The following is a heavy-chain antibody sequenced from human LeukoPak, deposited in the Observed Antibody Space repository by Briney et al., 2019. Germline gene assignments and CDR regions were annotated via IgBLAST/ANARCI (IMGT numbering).Heavy chain of an antibody. V-gene: IGHV3-23*01. CDR2: ISGSGGST. J-gene: IGHJ4*02. D-gene: IGHD5-18*01. CDR1: GFTFSSYS. Sequence: GGSLRLSCAASGFTFSSYSMNWVRQAPGKGLEWVSAISGSGGSTYYADSVKGRFTISRDNSKNTLYLQMNSLRAEDTAVYYCAKDPYSYGHTGIDYWGQGTLVTVSS. CDR3: AKDPYSYGHTGIDY.